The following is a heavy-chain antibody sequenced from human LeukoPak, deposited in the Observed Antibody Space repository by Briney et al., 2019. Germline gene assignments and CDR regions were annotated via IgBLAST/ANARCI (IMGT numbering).Heavy chain of an antibody. J-gene: IGHJ4*02. CDR1: GFTFSSYE. CDR3: ARDASMTY. D-gene: IGHD2-2*01. CDR2: ISSSGSTI. V-gene: IGHV3-48*03. Sequence: GGSLRLSCAASGFTFSSYEMNWVRQALGKGLEWVSYISSSGSTIDYADSVKGRFTISRDNAKNSLYLQMNSLRAEDTAVYYCARDASMTYWGQGILVTVGS.